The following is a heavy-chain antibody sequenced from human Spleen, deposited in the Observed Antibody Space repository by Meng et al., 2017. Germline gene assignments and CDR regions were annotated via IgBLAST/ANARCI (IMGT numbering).Heavy chain of an antibody. CDR1: GFTFKNYW. D-gene: IGHD6-13*01. J-gene: IGHJ4*02. V-gene: IGHV3-74*01. CDR3: ARIWYTAAAGDY. Sequence: GESLKISCVVSGFTFKNYWIHWVRQAPGKGLLWVSHIDNDGSATNYADSVKGRFTISRDNAKNSLYLQMNSLRAEDTAVYYCARIWYTAAAGDYWGQGTLVTVSS. CDR2: IDNDGSAT.